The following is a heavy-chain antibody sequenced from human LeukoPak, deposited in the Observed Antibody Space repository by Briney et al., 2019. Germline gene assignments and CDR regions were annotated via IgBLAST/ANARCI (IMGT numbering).Heavy chain of an antibody. CDR2: IYYSGST. CDR1: GGSISGYY. J-gene: IGHJ4*02. Sequence: SETLSLTCTVSGGSISGYYWSWLRQPPGKGLECIGYIYYSGSTSYNPSLKSRVTISVGTSKNQFSLKLSSVTAADTAVYYCARVPNSGWYYFDYWGQGTLVTVSS. V-gene: IGHV4-59*01. CDR3: ARVPNSGWYYFDY. D-gene: IGHD6-19*01.